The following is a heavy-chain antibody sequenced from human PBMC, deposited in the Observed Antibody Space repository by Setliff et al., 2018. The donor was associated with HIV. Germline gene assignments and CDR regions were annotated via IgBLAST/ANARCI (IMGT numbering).Heavy chain of an antibody. J-gene: IGHJ4*02. CDR2: ISWNSGTI. Sequence: PGGSLRLSCAASGFTFDDYAMHWVRQAPGKGLEWVSGISWNSGTIGYADSVKGRFTISRDNAKNSLYLQMNSLRADDTAMYYCAKGHYDDWYYFDYWGPGTLVTVSS. V-gene: IGHV3-9*01. CDR3: AKGHYDDWYYFDY. CDR1: GFTFDDYA. D-gene: IGHD4-17*01.